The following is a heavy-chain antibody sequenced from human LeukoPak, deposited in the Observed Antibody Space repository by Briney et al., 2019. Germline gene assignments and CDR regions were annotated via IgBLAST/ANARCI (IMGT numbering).Heavy chain of an antibody. CDR1: GFTFSSYA. D-gene: IGHD1-26*01. CDR2: ISGSGGST. V-gene: IGHV3-23*01. J-gene: IGHJ6*03. CDR3: ARAYSGRYGLGYYYMDV. Sequence: PGGSLRLSCAASGFTFSSYAMSWVRQAPGKGLEWVSAISGSGGSTYYADSVKGRFTISRDNSKNTLYLQMNSLRAEDTAVYYCARAYSGRYGLGYYYMDVWGKGTTVTVSS.